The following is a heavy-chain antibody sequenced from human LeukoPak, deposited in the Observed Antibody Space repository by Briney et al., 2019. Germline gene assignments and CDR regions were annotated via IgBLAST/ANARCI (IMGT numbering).Heavy chain of an antibody. V-gene: IGHV4-59*01. J-gene: IGHJ3*02. D-gene: IGHD3-22*01. CDR2: SYYSGST. CDR1: GGSISTYY. CDR3: ARVRRVLITTNDAFDI. Sequence: SETLSLTCSVSGGSISTYYWSWIRQAPGKGLEWIGYSYYSGSTKYNPSLKSRVTISVDTSKNQFSLKLSSVTAADTAVYYCARVRRVLITTNDAFDIWGQGTMVTVSS.